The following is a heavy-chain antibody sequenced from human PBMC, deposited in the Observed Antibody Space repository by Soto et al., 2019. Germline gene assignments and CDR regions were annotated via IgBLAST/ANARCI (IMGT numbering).Heavy chain of an antibody. CDR2: IKTDGTST. J-gene: IGHJ4*02. V-gene: IGHV3-74*01. D-gene: IGHD2-15*01. CDR1: GFTLSSRW. CDR3: ARDQDTYGQAVFDS. Sequence: EVQLVESGGGLVQPGGSLRLSCAASGFTLSSRWMHWVRQAPGKGLVWVSRIKTDGTSTSHADSVKGRFTISRDNAYTPLDLQMNRLRAEDTGMYYCARDQDTYGQAVFDSWGQGTLVTVSS.